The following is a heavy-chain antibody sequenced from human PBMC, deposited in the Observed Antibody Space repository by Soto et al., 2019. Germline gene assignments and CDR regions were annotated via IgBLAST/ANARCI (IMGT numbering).Heavy chain of an antibody. CDR1: GFTFSNYG. D-gene: IGHD1-26*01. Sequence: PGGSLRLSCAASGFTFSNYGMHWVRQAPGKGLEWVAVIWYDGSNKYYADSVKGRFTISRDNSKNTLYLQMNSLRAEDTAVYYCARGSSGIYYNVAFDVWGQGTMVTVSS. J-gene: IGHJ3*01. V-gene: IGHV3-33*01. CDR3: ARGSSGIYYNVAFDV. CDR2: IWYDGSNK.